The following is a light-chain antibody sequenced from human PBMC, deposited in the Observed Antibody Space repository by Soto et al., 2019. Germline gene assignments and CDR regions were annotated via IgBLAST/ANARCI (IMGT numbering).Light chain of an antibody. J-gene: IGKJ4*01. V-gene: IGKV3-15*01. CDR2: DAS. CDR3: QQCRNWPLT. Sequence: EIVMTQSPATLSVSPGEGATLSCKASQNVYNNLAWYQQRPGQPPRLLIYDASTRATGIAARFSGSGYGTECTLTISRLQSEDFAVYFCQQCRNWPLTFGGGTKVEIK. CDR1: QNVYNN.